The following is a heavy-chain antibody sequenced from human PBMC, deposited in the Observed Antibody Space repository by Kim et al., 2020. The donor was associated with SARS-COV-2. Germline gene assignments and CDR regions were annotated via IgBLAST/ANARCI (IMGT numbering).Heavy chain of an antibody. D-gene: IGHD3-3*01. J-gene: IGHJ4*02. V-gene: IGHV3-33*06. CDR2: IWYDGSSR. Sequence: GGSLRLSCAASGFTFSAYTLHWVRQAPGKGLEWVAVIWYDGSSRYYADSVKGRFTISRDNSKNTLYLEMNSLRAEDTAVYYCAKEGASWSGYLDYWGQG. CDR3: AKEGASWSGYLDY. CDR1: GFTFSAYT.